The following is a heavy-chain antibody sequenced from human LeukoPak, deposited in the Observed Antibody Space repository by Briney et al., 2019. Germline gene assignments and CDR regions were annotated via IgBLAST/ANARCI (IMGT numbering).Heavy chain of an antibody. J-gene: IGHJ4*02. V-gene: IGHV1-69*06. CDR3: ASGYCSGGSCYSPFDY. CDR2: IIPIFGTA. CDR1: GGTFSSYA. Sequence: SVKVSCKASGGTFSSYAISWVRQAPGQGLEWMGGIIPIFGTANYAQKFRGGVTITADKSTRTAYMELSSLRSEDTAVYYCASGYCSGGSCYSPFDYWGQGTLVTVSS. D-gene: IGHD2-15*01.